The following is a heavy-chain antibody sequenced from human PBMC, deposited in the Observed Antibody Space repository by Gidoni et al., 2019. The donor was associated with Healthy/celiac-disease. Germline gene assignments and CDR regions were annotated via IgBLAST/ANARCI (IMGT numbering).Heavy chain of an antibody. CDR1: GFTFDDYA. CDR2: ISWNSGSI. D-gene: IGHD4-17*01. CDR3: AKDLSMTTVTGFDY. J-gene: IGHJ4*02. Sequence: EVQLVESGGGLVQPGRSLRLSCAASGFTFDDYAMHWVRQAPGKGLEWVSGISWNSGSIGYADSVKGRFTISRDNAKNSLYLQMNSLRAEDTALYYCAKDLSMTTVTGFDYWGQGTLVTVSS. V-gene: IGHV3-9*01.